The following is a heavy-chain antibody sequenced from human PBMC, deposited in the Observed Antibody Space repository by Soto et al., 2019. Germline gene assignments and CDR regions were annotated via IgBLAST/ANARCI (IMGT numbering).Heavy chain of an antibody. CDR3: ARVPSTRDIWSYGVGGRYYYYDMDV. J-gene: IGHJ6*03. Sequence: VQLVESGGGLVQPGGSLRLSCEASGFTFSSYCMTWVRRAPGKGLEWVAHIKQDGSERYYVDSVKGRFTISRDNAKNSLYLQMNSLRAEDTAVYYCARVPSTRDIWSYGVGGRYYYYDMDVWGKGTTVTVSS. CDR2: IKQDGSER. V-gene: IGHV3-7*04. D-gene: IGHD1-7*01. CDR1: GFTFSSYC.